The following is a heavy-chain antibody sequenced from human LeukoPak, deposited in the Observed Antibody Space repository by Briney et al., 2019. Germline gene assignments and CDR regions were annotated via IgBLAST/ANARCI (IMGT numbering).Heavy chain of an antibody. CDR3: ARARGSGGSGSYSFFDY. J-gene: IGHJ4*02. V-gene: IGHV3-20*04. CDR1: GFTFDDYG. CDR2: INWNGGST. Sequence: PGGSLRLSCAASGFTFDDYGMSWVRQAPGKGLEWVSGINWNGGSTGYADSVKGRFTISRDSAKNSLYLQMNSLRAEDTALYYCARARGSGGSGSYSFFDYWGQGTLVTVSS. D-gene: IGHD3-10*01.